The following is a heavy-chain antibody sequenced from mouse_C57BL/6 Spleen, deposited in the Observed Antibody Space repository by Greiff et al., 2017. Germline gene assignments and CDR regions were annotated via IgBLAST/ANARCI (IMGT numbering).Heavy chain of an antibody. V-gene: IGHV5-16*01. J-gene: IGHJ4*01. CDR3: AREYSYAMDY. CDR2: INYDGSST. Sequence: DVQLVESEGGLVQPGSSMKLSCTASGFTFSDYYMAWVRQVPEKGLEWVANINYDGSSTYYLDSLKSRFIISRDNAKNILYLQMSSLKSEDTATYYCAREYSYAMDYWGQGTSVTVSS. CDR1: GFTFSDYY.